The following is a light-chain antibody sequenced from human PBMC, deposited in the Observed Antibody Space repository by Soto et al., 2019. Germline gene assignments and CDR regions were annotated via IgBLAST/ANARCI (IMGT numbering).Light chain of an antibody. CDR2: AAS. V-gene: IGKV1-39*01. J-gene: IGKJ5*01. Sequence: DIQMTQSPSSLSASVGDRVTITCRASQSITSYLNWYQQKPGKAPKLLINAASNLQSGVPSRFSGSGSGTDLTLTISSLQPEDFATYYCQQSYSTPTSITFGQGTRLVIK. CDR3: QQSYSTPTSIT. CDR1: QSITSY.